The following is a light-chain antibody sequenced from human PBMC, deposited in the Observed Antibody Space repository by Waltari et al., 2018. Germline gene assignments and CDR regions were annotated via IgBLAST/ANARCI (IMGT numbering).Light chain of an antibody. J-gene: IGLJ2*01. Sequence: QSALTQPASMSASPGQSITISCTGTSSDVDCFNFVSWYQQYPGKGPKLIIYDVPNRPSGVSHRFSDAGSGNTSCLPISGIQTGYGTDYYCTSYRRLNTRFGRGT. CDR1: SSDVDCFNF. CDR3: TSYRRLNTR. CDR2: DVP. V-gene: IGLV2-14*03.